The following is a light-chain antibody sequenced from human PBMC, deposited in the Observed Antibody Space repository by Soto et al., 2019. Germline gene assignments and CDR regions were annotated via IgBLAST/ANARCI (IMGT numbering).Light chain of an antibody. Sequence: DIQMTQSPSSLSASVGDRVTITCRASQDIRNDLAWYQQKPGKVPKVLIHAASTLQSGGPARFSGSGSGTDFTLTISGLQPDDVATYYCQKCNIAPFTFGPGTKVDSK. CDR2: AAS. CDR3: QKCNIAPFT. CDR1: QDIRND. J-gene: IGKJ3*01. V-gene: IGKV1-27*01.